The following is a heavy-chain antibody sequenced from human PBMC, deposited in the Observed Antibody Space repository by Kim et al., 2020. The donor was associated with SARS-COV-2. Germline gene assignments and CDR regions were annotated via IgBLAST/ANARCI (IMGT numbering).Heavy chain of an antibody. V-gene: IGHV3-30*18. CDR2: ISYDGSNK. D-gene: IGHD3-10*01. Sequence: GGSLRLSCAASGFTFSSYGMHWVRQAPGKGLEWVAVISYDGSNKYYADSVKGRFTISRDNSKNTLYLQMNSLRAEDTAVYYCAKDPSHPVLWFGELSQPSHLDYWGQGTLVTVSS. CDR1: GFTFSSYG. J-gene: IGHJ4*02. CDR3: AKDPSHPVLWFGELSQPSHLDY.